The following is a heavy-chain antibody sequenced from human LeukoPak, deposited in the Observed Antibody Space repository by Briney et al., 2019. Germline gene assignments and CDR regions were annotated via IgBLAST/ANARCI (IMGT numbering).Heavy chain of an antibody. CDR2: INHSGST. J-gene: IGHJ4*02. V-gene: IGHV4-34*01. CDR1: GGSFSGYY. CDR3: ARGRILWFGELLDY. D-gene: IGHD3-10*01. Sequence: SETLSLTCAVYGGSFSGYYWSWIRQPPGKGLEWIGEINHSGSTNYNPSLKSRVTISVDTSKNQFSLKLSSLTAADTAVYYCARGRILWFGELLDYWGQGTLVTVSS.